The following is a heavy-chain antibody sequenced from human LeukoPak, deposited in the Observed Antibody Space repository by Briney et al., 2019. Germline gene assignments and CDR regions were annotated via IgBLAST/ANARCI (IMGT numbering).Heavy chain of an antibody. J-gene: IGHJ4*02. CDR2: ISWNSGSI. V-gene: IGHV3-9*01. Sequence: PGRSLRLSCAASGFTFDDYAKHWVRQAPGKGLEWVSGISWNSGSIGYADSVKGRFTISRDNAKNSLYLQMNSLRAEDTALYYCAKGRPGIAAAYFDYWGQGTLVTVSS. D-gene: IGHD6-13*01. CDR1: GFTFDDYA. CDR3: AKGRPGIAAAYFDY.